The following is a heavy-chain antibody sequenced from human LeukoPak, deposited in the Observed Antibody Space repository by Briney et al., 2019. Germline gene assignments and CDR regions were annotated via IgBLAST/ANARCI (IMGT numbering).Heavy chain of an antibody. CDR3: ASTTVTTGGVDY. D-gene: IGHD4-17*01. CDR1: GGSISSYY. V-gene: IGHV4-59*01. CDR2: IYYSGST. Sequence: SETLPLTCTVSGGSISSYYWSWIRQPPGKGLEWIGYIYYSGSTNYNPSLKSRVTISVDTSKNQFSLKLSSVTAADTAVYYCASTTVTTGGVDYWGQGTLVTVSS. J-gene: IGHJ4*02.